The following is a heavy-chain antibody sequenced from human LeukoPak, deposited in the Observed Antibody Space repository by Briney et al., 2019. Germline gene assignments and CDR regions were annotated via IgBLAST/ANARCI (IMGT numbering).Heavy chain of an antibody. CDR2: IIPIFGTA. Sequence: GASVKVSCKASGGTFSSYAISWVRQAPGQGLEWMGGIIPIFGTANYAQKFQGRVTITADESTSTAYMELSSLRSEDTAVYYCARGLWNQWELLFGTFLVNWFDPWGQGTLVTVSS. J-gene: IGHJ5*02. CDR3: ARGLWNQWELLFGTFLVNWFDP. V-gene: IGHV1-69*13. CDR1: GGTFSSYA. D-gene: IGHD1-26*01.